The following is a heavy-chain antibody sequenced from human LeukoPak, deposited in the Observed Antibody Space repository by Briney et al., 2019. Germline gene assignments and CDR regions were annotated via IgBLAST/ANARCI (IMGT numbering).Heavy chain of an antibody. Sequence: ASVKVSCKASGYTFTSYGISWVRQAPGQGLEWMGWINAGNGNTKYSQKFQGRVTITRDTSASTAYMELSSLRSEDTAVYYCARVQKLVAYDYWGQGTLVTVSS. CDR1: GYTFTSYG. D-gene: IGHD5-12*01. J-gene: IGHJ4*02. CDR3: ARVQKLVAYDY. V-gene: IGHV1-3*01. CDR2: INAGNGNT.